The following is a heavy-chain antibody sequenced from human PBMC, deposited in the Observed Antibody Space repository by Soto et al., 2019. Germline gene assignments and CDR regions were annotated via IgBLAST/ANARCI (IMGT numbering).Heavy chain of an antibody. J-gene: IGHJ4*02. CDR1: GFTFSSYG. D-gene: IGHD5-12*01. V-gene: IGHV3-30*18. CDR2: ISYDGSNK. CDR3: AKEVPASGLDY. Sequence: GGSLRLSCAASGFTFSSYGMHWVRQAPGKGLEWVAVISYDGSNKYYADSVKGRFTISRDNSKNTLYLQMNSLRAEDTAVYYCAKEVPASGLDYWGQGTLVTVSS.